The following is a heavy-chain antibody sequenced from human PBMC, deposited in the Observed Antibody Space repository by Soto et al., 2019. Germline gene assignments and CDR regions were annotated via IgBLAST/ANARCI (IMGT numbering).Heavy chain of an antibody. V-gene: IGHV4-59*08. D-gene: IGHD3-22*01. Sequence: QVQLQESGPGLVKPSETLSLTCTVSGGSISSYYWSWIRQPPGKGLEWIGYIYYSGSTNYNPSLKSRVTISVDTSKNQFSLKLSSVTAADTAVYYCARLWGYYIVYWGQGTLVTVSS. CDR1: GGSISSYY. CDR2: IYYSGST. J-gene: IGHJ4*02. CDR3: ARLWGYYIVY.